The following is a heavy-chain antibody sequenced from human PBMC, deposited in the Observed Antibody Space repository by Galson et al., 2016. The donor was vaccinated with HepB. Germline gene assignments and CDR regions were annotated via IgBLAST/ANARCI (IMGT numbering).Heavy chain of an antibody. CDR2: IKNSDSDV. CDR1: GFTFSTYT. CDR3: ARARIAALGTGAFDM. Sequence: SLRLSCAASGFTFSTYTLNWVRQAPGKGLEWVSTIKNSDSDVYYEDSVKGRFTISRDNAENSLYPQMNILTAEDTAMYYCARARIAALGTGAFDMWGQGTMVTVSS. D-gene: IGHD6-13*01. V-gene: IGHV3-21*01. J-gene: IGHJ3*02.